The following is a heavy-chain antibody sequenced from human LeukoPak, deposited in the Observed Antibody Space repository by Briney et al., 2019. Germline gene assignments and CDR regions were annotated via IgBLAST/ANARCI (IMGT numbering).Heavy chain of an antibody. V-gene: IGHV3-66*02. D-gene: IGHD6-13*01. CDR2: IYSDNT. Sequence: GGSLRLSCAASGFTFSSYGMSWVRQAPGRGLEWVSFIYSDNTHYSDSVKGRFTISRDNSKNTLYLQMNSLRAEDTAVYYCARARGIAAAGPPLSYYYMDVWGKGTTVTVSS. CDR1: GFTFSSYG. CDR3: ARARGIAAAGPPLSYYYMDV. J-gene: IGHJ6*03.